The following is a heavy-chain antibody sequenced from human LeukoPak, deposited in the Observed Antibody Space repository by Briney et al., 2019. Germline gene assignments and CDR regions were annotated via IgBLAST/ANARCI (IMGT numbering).Heavy chain of an antibody. CDR2: IESKTDGGTT. V-gene: IGHV3-15*04. Sequence: PGGSLRLSCAASGFSFSDAWMSWVRQIPGKGLEWVGRIESKTDGGTTDYAAPVKGRFTISRDDSTNTLYLQMNSLKTEDTAVYYCTTLPINLGVAGVFDYWGQGTLVTVSS. J-gene: IGHJ4*02. D-gene: IGHD3-16*01. CDR1: GFSFSDAW. CDR3: TTLPINLGVAGVFDY.